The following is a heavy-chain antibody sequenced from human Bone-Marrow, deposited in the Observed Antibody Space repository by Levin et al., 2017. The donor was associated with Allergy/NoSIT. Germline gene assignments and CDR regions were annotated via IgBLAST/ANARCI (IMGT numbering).Heavy chain of an antibody. V-gene: IGHV1-18*01. CDR2: ISAYNGNT. J-gene: IGHJ6*02. CDR3: ARALSAHQTTDYYGMDV. Sequence: GESLKISCKASGYTFTSYGISWVRQAPGQGLEWMGWISAYNGNTNYAQKLQGRVTMTTDTSTSTAYMELRSLRSDDTAVYYCARALSAHQTTDYYGMDVWGQGTTVTVSS. D-gene: IGHD4-11*01. CDR1: GYTFTSYG.